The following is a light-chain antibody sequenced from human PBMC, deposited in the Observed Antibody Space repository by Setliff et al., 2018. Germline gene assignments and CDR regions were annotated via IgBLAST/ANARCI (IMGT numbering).Light chain of an antibody. Sequence: QSALTQPASVSGSPGQSITISCTGTSSDVGGYNYVSWYQQHPGKAPKLMIYDVSKRPSGVSNRFSGSKSGNTASLTISGLQPEDEADYYCSSYTSSYTGVFGGGTKSPS. CDR3: SSYTSSYTGV. J-gene: IGLJ2*01. V-gene: IGLV2-14*01. CDR2: DVS. CDR1: SSDVGGYNY.